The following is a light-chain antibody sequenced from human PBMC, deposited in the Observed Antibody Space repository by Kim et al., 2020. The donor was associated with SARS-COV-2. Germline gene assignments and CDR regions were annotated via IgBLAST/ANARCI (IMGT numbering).Light chain of an antibody. J-gene: IGKJ5*01. V-gene: IGKV3-11*01. CDR2: DAS. Sequence: LSPAERATPPCRAGQIVSNYLAWYQQKPGQAPRLLLYDASNRATGIPARFSGSGSGTDFTLTIGSLEPEDFAVYYCQQRSNWISFGQGTRLEIK. CDR3: QQRSNWIS. CDR1: QIVSNY.